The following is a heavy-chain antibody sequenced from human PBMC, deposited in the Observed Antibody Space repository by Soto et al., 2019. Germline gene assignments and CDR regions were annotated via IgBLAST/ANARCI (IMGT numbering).Heavy chain of an antibody. D-gene: IGHD6-19*01. J-gene: IGHJ4*02. CDR3: ARSQWLVPDDY. CDR2: ISSSSSYI. Sequence: LRLSCAASGFTFSSYGMNWVRQAPGKGLEWVSSISSSSSYIYYADSVKGRFTISRDNAKNSLYLQMNSLRAEDTAVYYCARSQWLVPDDYWGQGTLVTVSS. V-gene: IGHV3-21*01. CDR1: GFTFSSYG.